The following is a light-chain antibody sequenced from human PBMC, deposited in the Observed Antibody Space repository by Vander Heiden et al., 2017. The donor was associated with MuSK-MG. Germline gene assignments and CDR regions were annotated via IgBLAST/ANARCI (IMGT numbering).Light chain of an antibody. Sequence: EIVMTQSPATLSVSPGERVTLSCRASQSVSSKLAWYQQTPGQAPRLLIYGTSTKGFGCPARFSGSGSGTEFTLTISGLQSEDFAVYYCQQYNNWPWITFGQGTRLEIK. J-gene: IGKJ5*01. CDR2: GTS. V-gene: IGKV3-15*01. CDR3: QQYNNWPWIT. CDR1: QSVSSK.